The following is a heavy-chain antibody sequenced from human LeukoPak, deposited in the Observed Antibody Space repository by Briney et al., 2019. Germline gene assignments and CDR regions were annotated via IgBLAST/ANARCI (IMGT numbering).Heavy chain of an antibody. CDR1: GFTVSSNY. CDR2: IYSGGST. V-gene: IGHV3-53*01. J-gene: IGHJ3*02. CDR3: ARVPYGYYGEAYAFDI. D-gene: IGHD4-17*01. Sequence: GGSLRLSCAASGFTVSSNYMSWVRQAPGKGLEWVSVIYSGGSTYYADSVKGRLTISRDNSKNTLYLPINSLRAEDTAVYYCARVPYGYYGEAYAFDIWGQGTMVTVSS.